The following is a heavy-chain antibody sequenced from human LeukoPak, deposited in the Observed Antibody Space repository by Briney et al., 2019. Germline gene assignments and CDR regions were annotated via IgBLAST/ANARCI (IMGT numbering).Heavy chain of an antibody. J-gene: IGHJ4*02. CDR2: ISSSSSYI. Sequence: PGGSLRLSCAASGFTFSSYSMNWVRQAPGKGLEWVSSISSSSSYIYYADSVKGRFTISRDNAKNSLYLQMNSPRAEDTAVYYCARDSVSYYDGGLDYWGQGTLVTVSS. D-gene: IGHD3-22*01. CDR3: ARDSVSYYDGGLDY. V-gene: IGHV3-21*01. CDR1: GFTFSSYS.